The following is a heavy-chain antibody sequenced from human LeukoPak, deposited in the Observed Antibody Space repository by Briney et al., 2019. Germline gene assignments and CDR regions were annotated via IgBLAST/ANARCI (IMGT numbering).Heavy chain of an antibody. Sequence: ASVKVSFKASGYTFTSYDINWVRQATGQGLEWMGWMNPNSGNTGYAQKFQGRVTMTRNTSISTAYMELSSLRSEDTAVYYCARGFKWLLGLYYWGQGTLVTVSS. D-gene: IGHD5-12*01. CDR3: ARGFKWLLGLYY. CDR2: MNPNSGNT. J-gene: IGHJ4*02. V-gene: IGHV1-8*01. CDR1: GYTFTSYD.